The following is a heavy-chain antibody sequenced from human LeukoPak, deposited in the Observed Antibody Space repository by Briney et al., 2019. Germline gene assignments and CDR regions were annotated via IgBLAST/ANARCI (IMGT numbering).Heavy chain of an antibody. J-gene: IGHJ4*02. Sequence: SETLSLTCTVSGGSISSYYWSWIRQPPGKGLEWIGYIYYSGSTNYNPSLKSRVTISVDTSKNQFSLKLSSVTAADTAVYYCARQTATTVTTVADYWGQGTLVTVSS. V-gene: IGHV4-59*08. CDR2: IYYSGST. CDR3: ARQTATTVTTVADY. CDR1: GGSISSYY. D-gene: IGHD4-17*01.